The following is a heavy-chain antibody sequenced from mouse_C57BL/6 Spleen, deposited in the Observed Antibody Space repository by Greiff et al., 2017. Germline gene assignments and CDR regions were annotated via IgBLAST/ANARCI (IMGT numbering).Heavy chain of an antibody. CDR1: GYAFSSYW. D-gene: IGHD4-1*01. Sequence: QVQLQQSGAELVKPGASVKISCKASGYAFSSYWMNWVKQRPGKGLERIGQIYPGDGDTNYNGKFKGKATLTADKSSSTAYMQLSSLTSEDSAVYFCARGLGPYAMDYWGQGTSGTVSS. V-gene: IGHV1-80*01. CDR3: ARGLGPYAMDY. J-gene: IGHJ4*01. CDR2: IYPGDGDT.